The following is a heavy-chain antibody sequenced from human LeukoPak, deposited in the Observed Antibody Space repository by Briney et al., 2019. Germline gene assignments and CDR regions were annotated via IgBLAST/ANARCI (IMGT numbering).Heavy chain of an antibody. D-gene: IGHD2-21*02. V-gene: IGHV7-4-1*02. CDR1: GYTFTSYA. J-gene: IGHJ4*02. Sequence: ASVKVSCKASGYTFTSYAMNWVRQAPGQGLEWMGWINTNTGSPTYAQGFTGRFAFSLDTSVSTAYLQISSLKAEDTAVYYCARVVGCGGDCYSGISDYWGQGTLVTVSS. CDR3: ARVVGCGGDCYSGISDY. CDR2: INTNTGSP.